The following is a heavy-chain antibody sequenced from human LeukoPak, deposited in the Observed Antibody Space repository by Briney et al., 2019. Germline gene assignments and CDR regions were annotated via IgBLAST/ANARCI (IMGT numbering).Heavy chain of an antibody. CDR3: AELGITMIGGV. Sequence: PSETLSLTCAVYGGSFSGYHWSWVRQAPGKGLEWVSAISGSGGSTYYADSVKGRFTISRDNSKNTLYLQMNSLRAEDTAVYYCAELGITMIGGVWGKGTTVTISS. CDR2: ISGSGGST. V-gene: IGHV3-23*01. J-gene: IGHJ6*04. D-gene: IGHD3-10*02. CDR1: GGSFSGYH.